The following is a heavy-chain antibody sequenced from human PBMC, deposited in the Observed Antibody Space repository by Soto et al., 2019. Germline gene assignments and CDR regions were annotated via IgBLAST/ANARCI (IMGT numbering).Heavy chain of an antibody. CDR3: ARGGWYYDFWSGYYPNWFDP. D-gene: IGHD3-3*01. J-gene: IGHJ5*02. Sequence: SETLSLTCTVSGGSISSGGYYWSWIRQHPGKGLEWIGYIYYSGSTYYNPSLKSRVTISVDTSKNQFSLKLSSVTAADTAVYYCARGGWYYDFWSGYYPNWFDPWGQGTLVTVSS. CDR1: GGSISSGGYY. V-gene: IGHV4-31*03. CDR2: IYYSGST.